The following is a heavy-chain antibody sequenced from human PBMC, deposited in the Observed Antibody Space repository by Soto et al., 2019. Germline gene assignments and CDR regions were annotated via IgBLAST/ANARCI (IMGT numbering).Heavy chain of an antibody. D-gene: IGHD4-17*01. CDR1: GYTFISSG. Sequence: QVQLVQSGDEVKKPGASVKVSCEASGYTFISSGFSWLRQAPGQGLEWMGWISAYNGDTNYAQKLQGRVTMTTDISTSTAYMELRSLRSDDTAVYYCARVGSDYGFDYWGQGTLVTVSS. V-gene: IGHV1-18*01. J-gene: IGHJ4*02. CDR2: ISAYNGDT. CDR3: ARVGSDYGFDY.